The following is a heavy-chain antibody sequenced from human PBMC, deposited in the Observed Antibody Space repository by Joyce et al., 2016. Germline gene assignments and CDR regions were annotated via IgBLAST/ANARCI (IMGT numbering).Heavy chain of an antibody. CDR1: GYSFTAYY. CDR3: ARRRYPSGMDV. V-gene: IGHV1-2*02. Sequence: QVQLVQSGAEVKEPGASVKVSCKASGYSFTAYYIHWVRQAPGQGLYMMGWINPNNGDTNYAQKVQGRVTITSDASISAAYMDLSRLRADDTAVYYFARRRYPSGMDVWGQGATVTVSS. J-gene: IGHJ6*02. CDR2: INPNNGDT. D-gene: IGHD3-9*01.